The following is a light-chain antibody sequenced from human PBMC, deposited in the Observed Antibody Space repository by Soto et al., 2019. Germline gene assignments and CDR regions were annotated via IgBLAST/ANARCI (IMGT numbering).Light chain of an antibody. Sequence: QSVLTQPGSVSGSRGQSITTSCTGTTSDVGGYNYVSWYQQHPGKVPKLLIHEVSNRPSGVSNRFSGSKSGNTASLTISGLQAEDEADYYCLSKTSSISYVFGTGTKVTVL. CDR2: EVS. CDR1: TSDVGGYNY. V-gene: IGLV2-14*01. J-gene: IGLJ1*01. CDR3: LSKTSSISYV.